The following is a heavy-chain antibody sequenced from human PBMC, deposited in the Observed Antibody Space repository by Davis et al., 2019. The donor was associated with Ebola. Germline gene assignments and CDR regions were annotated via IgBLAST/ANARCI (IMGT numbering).Heavy chain of an antibody. V-gene: IGHV4-34*01. CDR1: GGSFSGYY. Sequence: MPSETLSLTCAVYGGSFSGYYWSWIRQPPGKGLEWIGEINHSGSTNYNPSLKSRVTISVDTSKKHFSLKLGSVTAADTAVYYCARGSQWLGPDYWGQGTLVTVSS. CDR3: ARGSQWLGPDY. J-gene: IGHJ4*02. D-gene: IGHD6-19*01. CDR2: INHSGST.